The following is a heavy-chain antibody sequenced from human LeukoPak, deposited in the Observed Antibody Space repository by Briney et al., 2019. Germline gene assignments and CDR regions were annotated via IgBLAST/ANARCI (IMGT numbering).Heavy chain of an antibody. J-gene: IGHJ5*02. D-gene: IGHD2-2*01. CDR3: ARGVGYCSSTSCYWWFDP. CDR2: INSDGSST. V-gene: IGHV3-74*01. Sequence: GGSLRLSCAASGFTFSSYWMHWVRPAPGKGLVWVSRINSDGSSTSYADSVKGRFTISRDNAKNTLYLGMNSLRAEDTAVYYCARGVGYCSSTSCYWWFDPWGQGTLVTVSS. CDR1: GFTFSSYW.